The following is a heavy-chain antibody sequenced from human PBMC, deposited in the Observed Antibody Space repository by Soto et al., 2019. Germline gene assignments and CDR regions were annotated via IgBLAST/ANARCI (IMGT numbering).Heavy chain of an antibody. Sequence: QVQLQESGPGLVKPSQTLSLTCTVSGGSISSGDYYWSWIRQPPGKGLEWIGYIYYSGSTYYNPSLKSRVTISVDTSKNQFSLKLSSVTAADTAVYYCARESDYDLTGYYGMDVWGQGTTVTVSS. J-gene: IGHJ6*02. CDR3: ARESDYDLTGYYGMDV. CDR2: IYYSGST. V-gene: IGHV4-30-4*01. CDR1: GGSISSGDYY. D-gene: IGHD3-3*01.